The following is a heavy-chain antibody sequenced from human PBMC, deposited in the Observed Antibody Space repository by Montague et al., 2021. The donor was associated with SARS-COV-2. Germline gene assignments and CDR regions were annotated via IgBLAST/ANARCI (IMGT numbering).Heavy chain of an antibody. V-gene: IGHV4-34*01. J-gene: IGHJ4*02. D-gene: IGHD5-24*01. CDR1: GESVSGFY. CDR2: INHSGSP. CDR3: ARGFRTVEMPTISFDY. Sequence: SETLSLTCAVYGESVSGFYWGWIRQPPGEGREWLGEINHSGSPNYNPSLKSRVTMSLDTSKNQFSLKLSSVTAADTAVYFCARGFRTVEMPTISFDYWGQGTLVTVSS.